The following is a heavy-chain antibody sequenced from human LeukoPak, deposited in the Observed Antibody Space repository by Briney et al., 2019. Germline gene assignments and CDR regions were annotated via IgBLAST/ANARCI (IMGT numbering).Heavy chain of an antibody. D-gene: IGHD3-10*01. CDR1: GGSISSSSYY. V-gene: IGHV4-39*01. Sequence: SETLSLTCTVSGGSISSSSYYWGWIRQPPGMGLEWIGSIYYSGSTYYTPSLKSRVTISVDPSKNQFSLKLSSVTAADTAVYSCARSTMVRGVKLTMSFAPWGQRTLVTVSS. CDR3: ARSTMVRGVKLTMSFAP. CDR2: IYYSGST. J-gene: IGHJ5*02.